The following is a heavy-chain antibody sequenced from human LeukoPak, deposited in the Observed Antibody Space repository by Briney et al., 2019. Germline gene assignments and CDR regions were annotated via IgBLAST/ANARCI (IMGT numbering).Heavy chain of an antibody. J-gene: IGHJ4*02. CDR1: GFTFSSYG. CDR3: AKVLSYYDSSGDY. Sequence: GRSLRLSCAASGFTFSSYGMHWVRQAPGKGLEWVAVISYDGSNKYYADSVKGRFTISRDNSKNTLYLQMNSLRAEDTAVYYCAKVLSYYDSSGDYWGQGTLVTVSS. D-gene: IGHD3-22*01. CDR2: ISYDGSNK. V-gene: IGHV3-30*18.